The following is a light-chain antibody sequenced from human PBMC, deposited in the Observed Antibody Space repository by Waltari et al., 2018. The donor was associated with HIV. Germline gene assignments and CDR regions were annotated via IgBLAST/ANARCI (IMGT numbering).Light chain of an antibody. J-gene: IGLJ2*01. Sequence: QSVLTQPPSTSGTPGPRVTISCSGSSSNIGSTTVSWFQQFPGKAPKVLIYGKNQRPSGVPDRFSGSKSGTSASLAIGGLQSEDEADYYCASWDDSLNGPVFGGGTTLTVL. V-gene: IGLV1-44*01. CDR1: SSNIGSTT. CDR3: ASWDDSLNGPV. CDR2: GKN.